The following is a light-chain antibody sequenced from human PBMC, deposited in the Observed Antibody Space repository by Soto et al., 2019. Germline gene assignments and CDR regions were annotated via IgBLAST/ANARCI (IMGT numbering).Light chain of an antibody. CDR2: LGS. V-gene: IGKV2-28*01. Sequence: DIVMTQSPLSLPVTPGEPASISCRSNQNLLYSNGYNYLDWYLQKPGQSPQLLIYLGSNRASGGPERFGGSGSGTDCTLTISRVEAEDVGVYYGMQAPQVPHTFGQGTKLEIK. CDR1: QNLLYSNGYNY. J-gene: IGKJ2*01. CDR3: MQAPQVPHT.